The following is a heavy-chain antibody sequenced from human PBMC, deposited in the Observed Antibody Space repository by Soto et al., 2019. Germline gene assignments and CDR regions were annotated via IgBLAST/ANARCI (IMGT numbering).Heavy chain of an antibody. D-gene: IGHD3-10*01. CDR2: IYYSGST. V-gene: IGHV4-31*03. CDR3: ARDATPSYGGGAWFDP. J-gene: IGHJ5*02. CDR1: GGSISSGGYY. Sequence: QVQLQESGPGLVKPSQTLSLTCTVSGGSISSGGYYWSWIRQHPGKGLEWIGYIYYSGSTYYNPSLKSRVTLSVDTSKNQFSLKLSSVTAADTAVYYCARDATPSYGGGAWFDPWGQGTLVTVSS.